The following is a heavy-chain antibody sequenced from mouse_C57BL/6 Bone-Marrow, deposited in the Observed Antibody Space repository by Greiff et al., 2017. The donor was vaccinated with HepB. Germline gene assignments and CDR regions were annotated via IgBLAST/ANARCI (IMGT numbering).Heavy chain of an antibody. D-gene: IGHD2-3*01. CDR1: GFTFSNYW. CDR2: IRLKSDNYAT. Sequence: EVQVVESGGGLVQPGGSMKLSCVASGFTFSNYWMNWVRQSPEKGLEWVAQIRLKSDNYATHYAESVKGRFTISRDDSKSSVYLQMNNLRAEDTGIYYCTYDGYYVNYAMDYWGQGTSVTVSS. CDR3: TYDGYYVNYAMDY. J-gene: IGHJ4*01. V-gene: IGHV6-3*01.